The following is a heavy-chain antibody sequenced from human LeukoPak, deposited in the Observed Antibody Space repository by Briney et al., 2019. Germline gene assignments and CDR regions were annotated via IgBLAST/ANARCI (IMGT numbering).Heavy chain of an antibody. J-gene: IGHJ6*02. CDR1: GITLSNYG. D-gene: IGHD3-10*01. CDR3: ATTPGAYYYYHMDI. V-gene: IGHV3-23*01. Sequence: GGSLRLSCAVSGITLSNYGMSWVRQAPGKGLEWVAGISDSGGSTNYADSVKGRFTISRDNPKNTLYLQMNSLRAEDTAVYYCATTPGAYYYYHMDIWGQGTTVTVSS. CDR2: ISDSGGST.